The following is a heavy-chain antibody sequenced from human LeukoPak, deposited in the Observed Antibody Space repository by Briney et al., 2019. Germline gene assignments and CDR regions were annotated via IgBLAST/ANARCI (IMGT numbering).Heavy chain of an antibody. V-gene: IGHV5-10-1*01. CDR2: IDPGDSFT. D-gene: IGHD2-8*02. CDR3: ARDGGGVSSWVSH. CDR1: GYSFTSYW. Sequence: GESLKISCKGSGYSFTSYWIGWGRQMPGKVVEWTGRIDPGDSFTKYRPSLEGRVTISADKSLSTVYLQWSSLKASDTAIYYCARDGGGVSSWVSHWGQGTLVTVSS. J-gene: IGHJ4*02.